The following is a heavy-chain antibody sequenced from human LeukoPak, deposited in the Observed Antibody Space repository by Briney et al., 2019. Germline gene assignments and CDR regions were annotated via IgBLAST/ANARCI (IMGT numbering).Heavy chain of an antibody. CDR1: GYTFTSYD. V-gene: IGHV1-8*01. D-gene: IGHD2-15*01. CDR2: MNPNSGNT. Sequence: HWASVKVSCKASGYTFTSYDINWVRQAPGQGLEWMGWMNPNSGNTGYAQKFQGRVTMTRNTSISTAYMELSSLRSEDTAVYYCARGRPNCSGGSCYSDYWGQGTLVTVSS. J-gene: IGHJ4*02. CDR3: ARGRPNCSGGSCYSDY.